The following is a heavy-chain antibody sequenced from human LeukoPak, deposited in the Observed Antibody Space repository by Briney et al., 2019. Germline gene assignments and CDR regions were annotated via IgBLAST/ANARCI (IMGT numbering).Heavy chain of an antibody. J-gene: IGHJ4*02. D-gene: IGHD2-21*01. Sequence: SETLSLTCAVYGGSFSGYYWSWIRQPPGKGLEWIGEINHSGSTNYNPPLKSRVTISVDTSKNQFSLKLSSVTAADTAVYYCARGSILWLKGYFDYWGQGTLVTVSS. CDR3: ARGSILWLKGYFDY. V-gene: IGHV4-34*01. CDR2: INHSGST. CDR1: GGSFSGYY.